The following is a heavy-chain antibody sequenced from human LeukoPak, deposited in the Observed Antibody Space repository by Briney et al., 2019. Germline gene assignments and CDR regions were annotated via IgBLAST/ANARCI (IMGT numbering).Heavy chain of an antibody. Sequence: ASVKVSCKASGYTFTGYYMHWVRQAPGQGLEWMGGFIPILDTTNYAPNFQGRVTITTDESSTTAYMELSSLKWEDTALYYCARSNDYDYHFNSWGQGTLVTVSS. CDR3: ARSNDYDYHFNS. V-gene: IGHV1-69*16. CDR2: FIPILDTT. CDR1: GYTFTGYY. J-gene: IGHJ4*02. D-gene: IGHD5-12*01.